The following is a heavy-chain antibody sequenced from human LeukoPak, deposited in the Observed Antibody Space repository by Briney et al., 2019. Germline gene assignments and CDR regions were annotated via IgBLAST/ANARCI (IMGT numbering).Heavy chain of an antibody. J-gene: IGHJ4*02. CDR3: ARYSGDYGGNHCFDY. CDR2: INHSGST. V-gene: IGHV4-34*01. Sequence: SETLSLTCAVYGGSFSGYYWSWIRQPPGKGLEWIGEINHSGSTNYNPSLKSRVTISVDTSKNQFSLKLSSVTAADTAVYYCARYSGDYGGNHCFDYWGQGTLVTVSS. D-gene: IGHD4-17*01. CDR1: GGSFSGYY.